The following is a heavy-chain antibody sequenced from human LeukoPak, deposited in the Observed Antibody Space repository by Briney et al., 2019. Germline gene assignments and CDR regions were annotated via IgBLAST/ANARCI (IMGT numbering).Heavy chain of an antibody. V-gene: IGHV4-38-2*02. Sequence: SETLSLTCAVSGYSISSGYYWGWIRQPPGKGLEWIGSIYHSGSTYYNPSLKSRITISVDTSKNQFSLKLSSVTAADTAVYYCARDLWKGYDSSPVGYWGQGTLVTVSS. CDR2: IYHSGST. J-gene: IGHJ4*02. D-gene: IGHD3-22*01. CDR1: GYSISSGYY. CDR3: ARDLWKGYDSSPVGY.